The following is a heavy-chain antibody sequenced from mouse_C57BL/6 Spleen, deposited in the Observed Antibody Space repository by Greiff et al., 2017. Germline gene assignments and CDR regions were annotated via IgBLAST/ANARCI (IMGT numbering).Heavy chain of an antibody. Sequence: QVQLQQSGAELVKPGASVKISCKASGYAFSSYWMNWVKQRPGKGLEWIGQIYPGDGDTNYNGKFKGKATLTADKSSSTAYMQLSSLTSEDSAVYLCARSADSSGYFFAYWGQGTLVTVSA. CDR1: GYAFSSYW. CDR3: ARSADSSGYFFAY. J-gene: IGHJ3*01. CDR2: IYPGDGDT. D-gene: IGHD3-2*02. V-gene: IGHV1-80*01.